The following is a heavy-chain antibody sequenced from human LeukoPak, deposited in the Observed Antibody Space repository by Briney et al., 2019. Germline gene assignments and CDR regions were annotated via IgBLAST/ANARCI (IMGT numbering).Heavy chain of an antibody. J-gene: IGHJ4*02. CDR1: GYTFTGYY. D-gene: IGHD3-22*01. CDR3: ARAIYYYDSSGYSPQYYFDY. CDR2: INPNSGGT. V-gene: IGHV1-2*02. Sequence: ASVKVSCKASGYTFTGYYMHWVRQAPGQGLEWMGWINPNSGGTNYAQKFQGRVTITADKSTSTAYMELSSLRSEDTAVYYCARAIYYYDSSGYSPQYYFDYWGQGTLVTVSS.